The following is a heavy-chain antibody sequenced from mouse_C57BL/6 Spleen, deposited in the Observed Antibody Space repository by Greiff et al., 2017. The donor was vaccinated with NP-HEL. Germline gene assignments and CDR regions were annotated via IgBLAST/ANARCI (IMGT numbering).Heavy chain of an antibody. CDR1: GFSLTSYG. CDR3: ASYYSNTWFAY. D-gene: IGHD2-5*01. Sequence: VKLMESGPGLVQPSQSLSITCTVSGFSLTSYGVHWVRQSPGKGLAWLGVIWSGGSTDYNAAFISRLSISKDNSKSQVFFKMNSLQADDTAIYYCASYYSNTWFAYWGQGTLVTVSA. J-gene: IGHJ3*01. V-gene: IGHV2-2*01. CDR2: IWSGGST.